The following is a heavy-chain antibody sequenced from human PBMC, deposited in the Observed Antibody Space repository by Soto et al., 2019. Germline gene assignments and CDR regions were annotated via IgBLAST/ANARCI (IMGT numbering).Heavy chain of an antibody. CDR3: ARDSSSSRGWFDP. V-gene: IGHV4-30-4*01. Sequence: PSETLSLICTVSGGSISSGGYYWSWIRQPPGKGLEWIGYIYYSGSTYYNPSLKSRVTISVDTSKNQFSLKLSSVTAADTAVYYCARDSSSSRGWFDPWGQGTLVTVSS. J-gene: IGHJ5*02. CDR1: GGSISSGGYY. D-gene: IGHD6-6*01. CDR2: IYYSGST.